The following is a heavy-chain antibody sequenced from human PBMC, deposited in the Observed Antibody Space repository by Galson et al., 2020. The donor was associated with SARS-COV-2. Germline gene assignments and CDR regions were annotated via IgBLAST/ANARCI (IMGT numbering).Heavy chain of an antibody. D-gene: IGHD3-10*01. CDR3: ASLLPGGSNLFEY. J-gene: IGHJ4*02. V-gene: IGHV1-18*01. Sequence: ASVKVSCKASGYTFTSYGISWVRQAPGQGLEWMGWIIAYNGNTNYSQKLQGRVTMTTDTSTSTAYMELRSLRSDDTAVYYCASLLPGGSNLFEYWGQGTLVTVSS. CDR1: GYTFTSYG. CDR2: IIAYNGNT.